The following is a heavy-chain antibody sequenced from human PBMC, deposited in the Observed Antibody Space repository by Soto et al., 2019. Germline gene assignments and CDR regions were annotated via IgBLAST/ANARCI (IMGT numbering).Heavy chain of an antibody. D-gene: IGHD6-6*01. CDR3: ARDMSIAAPDDAFDI. J-gene: IGHJ3*02. CDR2: IYYSGST. V-gene: IGHV4-59*12. CDR1: GGSISSYY. Sequence: PTETLSLTCTVSGGSISSYYWSWIRQPPGKGLEWIGYIYYSGSTYYNPSLKSRVTISVDTSKNQFSLKLSSVTAADTAVYYCARDMSIAAPDDAFDIWGQGTMVTVSS.